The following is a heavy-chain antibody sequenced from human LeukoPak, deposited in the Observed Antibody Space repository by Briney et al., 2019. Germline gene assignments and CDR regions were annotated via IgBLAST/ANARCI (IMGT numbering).Heavy chain of an antibody. D-gene: IGHD5-18*01. V-gene: IGHV1-2*02. CDR1: GYTFTGYY. Sequence: ASVKVSCKASGYTFTGYYMHWVRQAPGQGLECMGWINPNSGGTNYAQKFQGRVTMTRDTSISTAYMELSRLRSDDTAVYYCGRDTARDYYYMDVWGKGTTVTVSS. CDR3: GRDTARDYYYMDV. J-gene: IGHJ6*03. CDR2: INPNSGGT.